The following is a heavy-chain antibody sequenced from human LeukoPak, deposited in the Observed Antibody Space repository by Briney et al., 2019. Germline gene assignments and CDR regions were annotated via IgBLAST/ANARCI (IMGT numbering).Heavy chain of an antibody. D-gene: IGHD3-10*01. J-gene: IGHJ3*02. V-gene: IGHV3-11*04. CDR2: ISSGDGPT. CDR3: AKGNGSETRLLWFGELLPIDEGPI. CDR1: GFTFSDYY. Sequence: PGGSLRLSCAASGFTFSDYYMTWIRQAPGKGLEWISYISSGDGPTYYADSVKGRFTISRDNAKNSLFLQMNSLRAEDTAVYYCAKGNGSETRLLWFGELLPIDEGPIWGQGTMVTVSS.